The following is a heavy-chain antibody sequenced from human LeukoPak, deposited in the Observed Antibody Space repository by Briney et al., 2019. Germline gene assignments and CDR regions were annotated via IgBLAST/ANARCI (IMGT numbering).Heavy chain of an antibody. Sequence: PGGSLRLSCAASGFTFSTYGMHWVRQAPGKGLEWVAVISYDGSNKYYADPVKGRFTISRDNSKNTLYLQMNSLRAEDTAVYYCAKGQGSGWYEAFDIWGQGTMVTVSS. CDR1: GFTFSTYG. J-gene: IGHJ3*02. CDR2: ISYDGSNK. D-gene: IGHD6-19*01. V-gene: IGHV3-30*18. CDR3: AKGQGSGWYEAFDI.